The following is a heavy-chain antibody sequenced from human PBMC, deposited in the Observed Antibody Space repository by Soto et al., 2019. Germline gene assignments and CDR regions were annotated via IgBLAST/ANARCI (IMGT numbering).Heavy chain of an antibody. D-gene: IGHD3-22*01. Sequence: GGSLRLSCSASGFTFSSYAMHWVRQAPGKGLEYVSAISSNGGSTYYADSVKGRFTISRDNSKNTLYLQMSSLRAEDTAVYYCVKDLSVLDRPRGGYYPGAFDYWGQGTLVTVSS. CDR2: ISSNGGST. J-gene: IGHJ4*02. CDR3: VKDLSVLDRPRGGYYPGAFDY. CDR1: GFTFSSYA. V-gene: IGHV3-64D*08.